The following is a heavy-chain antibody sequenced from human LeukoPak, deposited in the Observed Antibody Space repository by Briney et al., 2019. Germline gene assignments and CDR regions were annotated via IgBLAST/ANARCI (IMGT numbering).Heavy chain of an antibody. J-gene: IGHJ4*02. Sequence: GGSLRLSCAASGFTFSGSAMSWVRQAPGKGLEWVSAISNNGGYTYYADSVQGRFTISRDNSKSTLCLQMNSLRAEDTAVYYCAKQLGYCSDGSCYFPYWGQGTLVTVSS. CDR2: ISNNGGYT. CDR1: GFTFSGSA. CDR3: AKQLGYCSDGSCYFPY. V-gene: IGHV3-23*01. D-gene: IGHD2-15*01.